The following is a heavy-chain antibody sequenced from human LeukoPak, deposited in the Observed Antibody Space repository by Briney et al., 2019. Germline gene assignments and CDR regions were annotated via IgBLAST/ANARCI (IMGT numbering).Heavy chain of an antibody. CDR3: ARGDYGSGSYYRYYYYYMDV. J-gene: IGHJ6*03. V-gene: IGHV4-39*07. CDR2: IYDSGST. CDR1: GGSISISCYY. Sequence: SETLSLTCTVYGGSISISCYYWGWIRQPPGKGLEWIGSIYDSGSTYYKPSLKSRVTISVDTSKNQFSLKLSSVTAADTAVYYCARGDYGSGSYYRYYYYYMDVWGKGTTVTVSS. D-gene: IGHD3-10*01.